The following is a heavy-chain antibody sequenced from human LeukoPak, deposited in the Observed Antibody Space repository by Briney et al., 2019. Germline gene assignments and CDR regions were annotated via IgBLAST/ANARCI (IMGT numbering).Heavy chain of an antibody. J-gene: IGHJ4*02. CDR3: ARSYGDYGTLSY. CDR2: MSGSAGSA. D-gene: IGHD4-17*01. Sequence: GGSLRLSCAASGFTFSSYAMHWVRQAPGKGLEWVSAMSGSAGSAYYADSVKGRFTISRDNSKNTLYLQMNYLRAEDTAVYYCARSYGDYGTLSYWGQGTLVTVSS. CDR1: GFTFSSYA. V-gene: IGHV3-23*01.